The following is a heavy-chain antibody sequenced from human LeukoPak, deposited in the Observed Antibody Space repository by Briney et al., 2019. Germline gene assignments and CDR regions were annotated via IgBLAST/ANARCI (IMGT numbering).Heavy chain of an antibody. Sequence: GSLRLSCTGSGFTLSSYEMTWIRQPPGKGLEWIGSIYYSGSTYYNPSLKSRVTISVDTSKNQFSLKLSSVTAADTAVYYCARRAYYDILTGYYVWYFDYWGQGTLVTVSS. CDR3: ARRAYYDILTGYYVWYFDY. V-gene: IGHV4-39*01. CDR1: GFTLSSYE. D-gene: IGHD3-9*01. CDR2: IYYSGST. J-gene: IGHJ4*02.